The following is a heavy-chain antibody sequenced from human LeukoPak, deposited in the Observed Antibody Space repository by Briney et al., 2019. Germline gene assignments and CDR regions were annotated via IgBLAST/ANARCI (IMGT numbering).Heavy chain of an antibody. V-gene: IGHV3-21*01. CDR1: GFTFNSYS. Sequence: GGSLRLSCAASGFTFNSYSMNWVRQAPGKGLEWVSSISGSRSYIYYADSVKGRFTISRDNAKNSVYLQMNSLRAEDTAVYYCAKDIVGGGDDYWGQGTLVTVSS. CDR2: ISGSRSYI. J-gene: IGHJ4*02. CDR3: AKDIVGGGDDY. D-gene: IGHD2-21*02.